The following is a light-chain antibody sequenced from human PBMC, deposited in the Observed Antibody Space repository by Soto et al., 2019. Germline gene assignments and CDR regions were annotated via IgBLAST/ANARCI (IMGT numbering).Light chain of an antibody. V-gene: IGKV1-5*03. CDR3: QQYNSYAT. CDR1: QSVSSW. Sequence: DIQMTQSPSTLSASVGDRVTITCRASQSVSSWLAWYQQKPGKAPKLLIYKASTLESGVPSRFSGSGYGTEFTLTISGLQPGDFATYFCQQYNSYATFGQGTKVEI. CDR2: KAS. J-gene: IGKJ1*01.